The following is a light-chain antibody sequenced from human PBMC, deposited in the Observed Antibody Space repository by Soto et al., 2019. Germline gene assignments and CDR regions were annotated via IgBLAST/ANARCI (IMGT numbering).Light chain of an antibody. CDR3: QQYYSTPWT. V-gene: IGKV3-15*01. J-gene: IGKJ1*01. CDR2: AAS. Sequence: EIVLTQSPATLSLSPGERATLSCRASQSVSSYLAWYQQSPGQAPRLLIYAASTRATGIPPRFSGSGSGTDFTLTISSLQAEDVAVYYCQQYYSTPWTFGQGTKVDIK. CDR1: QSVSSY.